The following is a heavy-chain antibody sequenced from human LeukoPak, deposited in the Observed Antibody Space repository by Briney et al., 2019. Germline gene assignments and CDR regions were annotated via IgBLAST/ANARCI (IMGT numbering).Heavy chain of an antibody. D-gene: IGHD5-24*01. CDR1: GGSITSVLHY. CDR3: ATRQLHMTADSQVDY. V-gene: IGHV4-61*02. J-gene: IGHJ4*02. CDR2: FYGSGST. Sequence: SETLSLTCTVSGGSITSVLHYWSWIRQPAGKGLEWIGRFYGSGSTTYNPSLESRVTISVDTAKNQFFPNLRSVTAADTAVYYCATRQLHMTADSQVDYWGQGTLVTVSS.